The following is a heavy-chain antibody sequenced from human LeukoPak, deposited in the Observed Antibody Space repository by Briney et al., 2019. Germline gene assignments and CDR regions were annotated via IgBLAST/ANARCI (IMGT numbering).Heavy chain of an antibody. J-gene: IGHJ3*01. V-gene: IGHV4-39*01. CDR3: AHFKGGSFDF. Sequence: KASETLSLTCTVSGGSISSSNYYWGWIRQPPGKGLEWIGSIYYSGNTYYNPSLKSRVTISVDTSKNQFSLKLTSVTAADTAVHYCAHFKGGSFDFWGQGTMVTVSS. D-gene: IGHD1-26*01. CDR1: GGSISSSNYY. CDR2: IYYSGNT.